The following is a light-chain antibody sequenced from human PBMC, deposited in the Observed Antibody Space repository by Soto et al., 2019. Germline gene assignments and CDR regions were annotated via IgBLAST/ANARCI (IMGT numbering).Light chain of an antibody. J-gene: IGLJ2*01. CDR2: DNY. CDR1: SCNIGGNY. CDR3: GTWDSSLDTVV. V-gene: IGLV1-51*01. Sequence: QSVLAQPPSISAAPGQKVTISCSGSSCNIGGNYVSWYQHDPRTAPKLLIYDNYKQASGSPDRFSASKSGTSATLGITGLQTGDEADYYCGTWDSSLDTVVFGGGTKLTVL.